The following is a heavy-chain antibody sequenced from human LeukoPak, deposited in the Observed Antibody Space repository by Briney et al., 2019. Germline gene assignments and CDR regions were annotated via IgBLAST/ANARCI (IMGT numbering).Heavy chain of an antibody. CDR1: GYTFTSYY. V-gene: IGHV1-46*01. Sequence: GASVKVSRKASGYTFTSYYMHWVRQAPGQGLEWMGIINPSGGSTSYAQKFQGRVTMTRDTSTSTVYMELSSLRSEDTAVYYCARDRISGGFDPWGQGTLVTVSS. CDR2: INPSGGST. J-gene: IGHJ5*02. D-gene: IGHD6-25*01. CDR3: ARDRISGGFDP.